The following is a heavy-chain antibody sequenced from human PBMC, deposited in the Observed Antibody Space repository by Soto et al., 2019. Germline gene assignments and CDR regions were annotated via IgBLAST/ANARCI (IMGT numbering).Heavy chain of an antibody. CDR2: ISGSGGST. CDR3: AKITIFGVVIRLAY. V-gene: IGHV3-23*01. D-gene: IGHD3-3*01. CDR1: GFTFSSYA. J-gene: IGHJ4*02. Sequence: GGSLRLSCAASGFTFSSYAMSWVRQAPGKGLEWVSAISGSGGSTYYADSVKGRFTISRDNSKNTLYLQMNSLRAEDTAVYYCAKITIFGVVIRLAYWGQGTLATVSS.